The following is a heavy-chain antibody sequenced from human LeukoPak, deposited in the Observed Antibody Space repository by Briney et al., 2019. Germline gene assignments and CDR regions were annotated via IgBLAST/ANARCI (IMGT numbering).Heavy chain of an antibody. CDR3: ARGDYDFWSGSTPNAFDI. Sequence: SETLSLTCAVYGGSFSGYYWSWIRQPPGKGLEWIGEINHSGSTNYNPSLKSRVTISVDTSKNQFSLKLSSVTAADTAVYYCARGDYDFWSGSTPNAFDIWGQGTMVTVSS. V-gene: IGHV4-34*01. J-gene: IGHJ3*02. CDR1: GGSFSGYY. CDR2: INHSGST. D-gene: IGHD3-3*01.